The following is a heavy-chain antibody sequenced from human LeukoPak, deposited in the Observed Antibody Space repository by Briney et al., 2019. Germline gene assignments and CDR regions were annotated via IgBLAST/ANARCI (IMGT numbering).Heavy chain of an antibody. Sequence: PGGSLRLSCAASGFTFDDYAMHWVRQAPGKGLEWVSGISWNSGSIGYADSVKGRFTISRDNAKNSLYLQMNSLRAEDTALYYCAKNLRFGELLPLAFDYWGQGTLVTVSS. D-gene: IGHD3-10*01. CDR1: GFTFDDYA. V-gene: IGHV3-9*01. CDR2: ISWNSGSI. J-gene: IGHJ4*02. CDR3: AKNLRFGELLPLAFDY.